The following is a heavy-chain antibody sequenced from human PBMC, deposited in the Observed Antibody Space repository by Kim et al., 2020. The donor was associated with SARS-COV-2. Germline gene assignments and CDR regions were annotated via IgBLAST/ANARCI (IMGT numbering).Heavy chain of an antibody. CDR2: ISGSGGST. J-gene: IGHJ4*02. Sequence: GGSLRLSCAASGFTFSSYAMSWVRQAPGKGLEWVSAISGSGGSTYYADSVKGRFTISRDNSKNTLYLQMNSLTAEDTAVNYCAKDSPLPRNSGYDPGDYWGQGTLVTVSS. V-gene: IGHV3-23*01. CDR1: GFTFSSYA. D-gene: IGHD5-12*01. CDR3: AKDSPLPRNSGYDPGDY.